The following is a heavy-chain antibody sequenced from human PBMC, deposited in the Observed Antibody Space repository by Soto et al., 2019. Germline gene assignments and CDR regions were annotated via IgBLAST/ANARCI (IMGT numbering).Heavy chain of an antibody. J-gene: IGHJ6*03. D-gene: IGHD6-6*01. V-gene: IGHV3-9*01. CDR2: ISWNSGST. Sequence: ERQLVESGGGLVQAGKSLRLACAASGFTFDDYAMHWVRLAPGKGLEWVLGISWNSGSTGYADSVKGRFTISRDNAKNSLYLQMNSLRPEDTALYYCAKDARSSYYFYSYMNVWGKGTTVIVSS. CDR1: GFTFDDYA. CDR3: AKDARSSYYFYSYMNV.